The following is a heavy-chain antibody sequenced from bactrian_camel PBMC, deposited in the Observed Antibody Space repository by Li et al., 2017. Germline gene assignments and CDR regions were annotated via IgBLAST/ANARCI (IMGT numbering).Heavy chain of an antibody. Sequence: QVQLVESGGGSVQAGGSLRLSCVVSGITPNNCMGWFRQAPGKEREGVASIYTIGSMIGATYYADSVKGRFTISQDNAKNTVYLQMNSLKPEDTAMYYCAAGLWTVAGCSQANNWGQGTQVTVS. CDR2: IYTIGSMIGAT. V-gene: IGHV3S1*01. D-gene: IGHD3*01. CDR3: AAGLWTVAGCSQANN. CDR1: GITPNNC. J-gene: IGHJ4*01.